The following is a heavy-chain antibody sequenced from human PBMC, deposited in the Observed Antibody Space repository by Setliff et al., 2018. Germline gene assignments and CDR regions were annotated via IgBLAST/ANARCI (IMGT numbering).Heavy chain of an antibody. CDR1: GGSIDSHY. J-gene: IGHJ3*02. CDR2: IHYSGNT. D-gene: IGHD3-3*01. Sequence: PSETLSLTCSVSGGSIDSHYWSWIRQPPGKGLEWIGSIHYSGNTNYNPSLKSRVTISIDTSKNQFSLKLSSVTAADTAVYHCARGKTFFGAFIRAFDIWGQGRMVT. CDR3: ARGKTFFGAFIRAFDI. V-gene: IGHV4-59*11.